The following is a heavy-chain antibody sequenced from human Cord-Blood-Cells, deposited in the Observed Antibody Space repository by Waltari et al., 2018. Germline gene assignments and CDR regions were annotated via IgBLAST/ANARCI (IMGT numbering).Heavy chain of an antibody. Sequence: QVQLQESGPGLVKPSETLSLTCAVSGYSISSGYYWGWIRQPPGKGLEWIGSIYHSRSTYYNPSRKSRVTISVDTSKNQFSLKLSSVTAADTAVYYCARAKGFSSSSFNWFDPWGQGTLVTVSS. V-gene: IGHV4-38-2*01. CDR3: ARAKGFSSSSFNWFDP. CDR2: IYHSRST. D-gene: IGHD6-6*01. J-gene: IGHJ5*02. CDR1: GYSISSGYY.